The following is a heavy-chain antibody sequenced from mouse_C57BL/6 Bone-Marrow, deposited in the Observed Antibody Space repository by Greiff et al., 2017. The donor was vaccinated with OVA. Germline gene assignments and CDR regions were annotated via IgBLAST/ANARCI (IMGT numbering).Heavy chain of an antibody. Sequence: QVQLQQPGAELVRPGTSVKLSCKASGYTFTSYWMHWVKQRPGQGLEWIGVIDPSDSYTNYNQKFKGKATLTVDTSSSTAYMQLSSLTSEDSAVYYCARSGWLLLFDYWGQGTTLTVSS. CDR1: GYTFTSYW. CDR3: ARSGWLLLFDY. V-gene: IGHV1-59*01. J-gene: IGHJ2*01. D-gene: IGHD2-3*01. CDR2: IDPSDSYT.